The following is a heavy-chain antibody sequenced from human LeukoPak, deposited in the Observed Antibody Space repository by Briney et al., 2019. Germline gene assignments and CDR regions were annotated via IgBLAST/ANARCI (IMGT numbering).Heavy chain of an antibody. CDR2: INPNSGGT. D-gene: IGHD1-26*01. Sequence: ASVKVSCKASGGTFSSYAISWVRQAPGQGLEWMGWINPNSGGTNYAQKFQGWVTMTRDTSISTAYMELSRLRSDDTAVYYCARGSKSDCGSPRAYWGQGTLVTVSS. CDR3: ARGSKSDCGSPRAY. V-gene: IGHV1-2*04. CDR1: GGTFSSYA. J-gene: IGHJ4*02.